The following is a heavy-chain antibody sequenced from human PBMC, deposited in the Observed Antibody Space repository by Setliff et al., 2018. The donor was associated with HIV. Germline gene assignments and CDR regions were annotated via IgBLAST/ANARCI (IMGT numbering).Heavy chain of an antibody. CDR1: GGSFTDIGGSFTDYY. V-gene: IGHV4-34*01. D-gene: IGHD6-13*01. CDR2: INHSGST. CDR3: ASGARLLAGYSDRWDYYYMAV. Sequence: SETLSLTCAVFGGSFTDIGGSFTDYYWIWIRQPPGKGLEWIGEINHSGSTHYNPSLKSRFTISVDTSKNQFSLKVNSVTAADTAVYYCASGARLLAGYSDRWDYYYMAVWGKGTTVTVSS. J-gene: IGHJ6*03.